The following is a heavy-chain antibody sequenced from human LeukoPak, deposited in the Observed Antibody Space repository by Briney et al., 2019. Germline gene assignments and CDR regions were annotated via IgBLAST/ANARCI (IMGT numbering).Heavy chain of an antibody. CDR3: ARHVNFRPILGAFDI. Sequence: PSETLSLTCTVSGGSISSGGYYWSWIRQPPGKGLEWIGYIYHSGSTYYNPSLKSRVTISVDRSKNQFSLKLSSVTAADTAVYYCARHVNFRPILGAFDIWGQGTMVTVSS. V-gene: IGHV4-30-2*01. CDR1: GGSISSGGYY. J-gene: IGHJ3*02. CDR2: IYHSGST. D-gene: IGHD3-10*01.